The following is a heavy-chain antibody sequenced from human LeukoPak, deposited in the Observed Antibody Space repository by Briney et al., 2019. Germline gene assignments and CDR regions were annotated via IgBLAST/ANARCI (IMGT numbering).Heavy chain of an antibody. CDR1: GYSFTSYY. D-gene: IGHD3-22*01. CDR3: ARDNSVDDKAWWFDP. J-gene: IGHJ5*02. V-gene: IGHV1-46*01. Sequence: RASVKVSCKASGYSFTSYYTYWVRQRPGEGIEWVGLINTTGDSTGYAQKLQGRVDMTRDLSTSTDYLELSSLRSEHTAIYYCARDNSVDDKAWWFDPWGQGTLVTVSS. CDR2: INTTGDST.